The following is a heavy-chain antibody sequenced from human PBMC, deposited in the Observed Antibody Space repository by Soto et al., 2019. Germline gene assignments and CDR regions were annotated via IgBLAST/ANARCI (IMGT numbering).Heavy chain of an antibody. J-gene: IGHJ4*02. CDR1: GGSISSGGYC. V-gene: IGHV4-31*03. Sequence: SETLSLTCTVSGGSISSGGYCWSWIRQHPGKGLEWIGCISNSGSTYYNSSLKSRVTISVDTFENQFSLKLTSVTDADTAVYYCARGVLLWGQGTLVTVSS. CDR3: ARGVLL. CDR2: ISNSGST.